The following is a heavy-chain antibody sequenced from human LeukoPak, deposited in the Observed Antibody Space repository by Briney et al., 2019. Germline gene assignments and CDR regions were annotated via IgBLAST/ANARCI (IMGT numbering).Heavy chain of an antibody. CDR1: GYTFTSYY. Sequence: ASETVSFKASGYTFTSYYMHWVRQAPGQGGEGMGIINPSGGRTSNEQKFQCRLTITRDTSTSTVYMKLSSLRSEDTAVYYCARERYCGGDSYSPFNFQHWGQGTLVTVSS. J-gene: IGHJ1*01. CDR3: ARERYCGGDSYSPFNFQH. V-gene: IGHV1-46*01. CDR2: INPSGGRT. D-gene: IGHD2-21*02.